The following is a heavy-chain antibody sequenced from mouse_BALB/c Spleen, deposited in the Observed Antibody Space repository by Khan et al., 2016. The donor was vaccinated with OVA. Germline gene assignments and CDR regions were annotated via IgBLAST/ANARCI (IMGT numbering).Heavy chain of an antibody. CDR2: ISPGSGDT. D-gene: IGHD1-2*01. V-gene: IGHV1-77*01. Sequence: QVQLQQSGAELARPGASVKLSCTASGYTFTDYYINWVKQRTGQGLEWIGEISPGSGDTYYNERFMGKATLTADKSSSTAYMQLSSLTSEASAVYFCASRNYFGYTFAYWGQGTLVTVSA. J-gene: IGHJ3*01. CDR1: GYTFTDYY. CDR3: ASRNYFGYTFAY.